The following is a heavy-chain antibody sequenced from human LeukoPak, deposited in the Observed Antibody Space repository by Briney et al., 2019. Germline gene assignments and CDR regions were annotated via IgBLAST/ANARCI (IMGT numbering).Heavy chain of an antibody. CDR1: GGSISSYY. J-gene: IGHJ4*02. CDR2: IYYSGST. D-gene: IGHD6-19*01. Sequence: SETLSLTCTVSGGSISSYYWSWIRQPPGKGLEWIGSIYYSGSTYYNPSLKSRVTISVDTSKNQFSLKLSSVTAADTAVYYCARKVGWYSDYWGQGTLVTVSS. V-gene: IGHV4-59*05. CDR3: ARKVGWYSDY.